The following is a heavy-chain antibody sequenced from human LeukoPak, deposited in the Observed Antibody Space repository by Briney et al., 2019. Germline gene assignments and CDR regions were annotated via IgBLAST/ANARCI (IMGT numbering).Heavy chain of an antibody. D-gene: IGHD3-22*01. CDR2: ISSSSSTI. Sequence: GGSLRLSCAASGFTFSSYSMNWVRQAPGKGLEWVSYISSSSSTIYYADPVKGRFTISRDDAKNSLYLQMNSLRAEDTAVYYCAREEWLLLKYYYYYYMDVWGKGTTVTVSS. V-gene: IGHV3-48*01. CDR1: GFTFSSYS. CDR3: AREEWLLLKYYYYYYMDV. J-gene: IGHJ6*03.